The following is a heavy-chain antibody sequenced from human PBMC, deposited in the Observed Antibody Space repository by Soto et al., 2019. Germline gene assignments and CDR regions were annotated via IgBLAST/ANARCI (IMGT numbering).Heavy chain of an antibody. V-gene: IGHV3-11*01. Sequence: GGSLRLSCAASGFTFSDYYMSWIRQAPGKGLEWVSYISSSGSTIYYADSVKGRFTISRDNAKNSLYLQMNSLRAEDTAVYYCARDLVPSYYDSSGPPQFDYWGQGTLVTVS. D-gene: IGHD3-22*01. CDR3: ARDLVPSYYDSSGPPQFDY. J-gene: IGHJ4*02. CDR2: ISSSGSTI. CDR1: GFTFSDYY.